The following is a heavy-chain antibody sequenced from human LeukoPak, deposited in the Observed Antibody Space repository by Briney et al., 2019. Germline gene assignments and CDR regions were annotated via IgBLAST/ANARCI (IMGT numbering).Heavy chain of an antibody. Sequence: GGSLRLSCTASGFTFSTYAMNWVRQAPGKGLEWVSTISSGGGSTFYADSVKGRFTISRDNSKNTLYLQMNSLRAEDTAVYYCAKDTASSWWYFDLWGRGTLVTVSS. V-gene: IGHV3-23*01. J-gene: IGHJ2*01. CDR2: ISSGGGST. D-gene: IGHD5-18*01. CDR1: GFTFSTYA. CDR3: AKDTASSWWYFDL.